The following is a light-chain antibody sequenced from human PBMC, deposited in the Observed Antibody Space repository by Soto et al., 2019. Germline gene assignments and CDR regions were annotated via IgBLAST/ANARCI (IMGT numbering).Light chain of an antibody. CDR1: RSNIGAGYD. CDR3: QSYDSSLSGSDWV. J-gene: IGLJ3*02. Sequence: QSALTHPPSVSGAPGQRVTISCTGRRSNIGAGYDVHWYQQLPGTAPKLLIYGNSNRPSGVPDRFSGSKSGTSASLAITGLQAEDEADYYCQSYDSSLSGSDWVFGGGTKLTVL. V-gene: IGLV1-40*01. CDR2: GNS.